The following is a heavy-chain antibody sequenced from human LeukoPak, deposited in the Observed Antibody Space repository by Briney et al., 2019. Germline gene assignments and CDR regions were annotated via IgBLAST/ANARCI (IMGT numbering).Heavy chain of an antibody. V-gene: IGHV3-7*01. CDR1: GFTFSGFW. J-gene: IGHJ4*02. D-gene: IGHD6-13*01. Sequence: PGGSLRLSCAVSGFTFSGFWMSWSRQAPGKGLEWVASINSDGSEGYYADVVKGRFTISRDNAKNSLYLQINSLRAEDTAVYYCARRIAAAAAPYYFDYWGQGTLVTVSS. CDR2: INSDGSEG. CDR3: ARRIAAAAAPYYFDY.